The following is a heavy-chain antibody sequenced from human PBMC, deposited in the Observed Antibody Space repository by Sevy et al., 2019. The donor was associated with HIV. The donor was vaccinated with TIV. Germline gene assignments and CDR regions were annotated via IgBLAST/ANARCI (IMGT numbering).Heavy chain of an antibody. CDR3: SRGFDTPRGFDP. J-gene: IGHJ5*02. Sequence: SETLSLTCGVSGGSISSSNWWHWVRQPPGKGLEWIGEIYHCGSTNYNPSLKSRVTISVDNSKNQFSLKLNSVTAADTAVYYCSRGFDTPRGFDPWGQGTLVTVSS. V-gene: IGHV4-4*02. CDR1: GGSISSSNW. D-gene: IGHD3-10*01. CDR2: IYHCGST.